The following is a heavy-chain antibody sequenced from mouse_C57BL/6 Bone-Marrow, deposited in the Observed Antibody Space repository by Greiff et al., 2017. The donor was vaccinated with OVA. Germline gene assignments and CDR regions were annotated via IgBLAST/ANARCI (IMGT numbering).Heavy chain of an antibody. CDR2: IYPGNSDT. J-gene: IGHJ1*03. D-gene: IGHD1-1*01. CDR1: GYTFTSYW. Sequence: EVQLQQSGTVLARPGASVKMSCKTSGYTFTSYWMHWVKQRPGQGLEWIGAIYPGNSDTSYNQKFKGKAKLTAVTSASTAYMELSSLTNEDSAVYYWTRGIGGSSYKWYFDVWGTGTTVTVSS. CDR3: TRGIGGSSYKWYFDV. V-gene: IGHV1-5*01.